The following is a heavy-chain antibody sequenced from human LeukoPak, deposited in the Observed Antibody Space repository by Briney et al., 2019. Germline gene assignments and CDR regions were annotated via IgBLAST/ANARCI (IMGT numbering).Heavy chain of an antibody. CDR2: IYPGDSDT. CDR3: ARPRRDGYNGYYYYYMDV. Sequence: GESLKISCKGSGYSFTSYWIGWVRQMPGKGLEWMGVIYPGDSDTRYSPSFQGQVTISADKSISTAYLQWSSLKASDTAMYYCARPRRDGYNGYYYYYMDVWGKGTTVTVSS. D-gene: IGHD5-24*01. V-gene: IGHV5-51*01. CDR1: GYSFTSYW. J-gene: IGHJ6*03.